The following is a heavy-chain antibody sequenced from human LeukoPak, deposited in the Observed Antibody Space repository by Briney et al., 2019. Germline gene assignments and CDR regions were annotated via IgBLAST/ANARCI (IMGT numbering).Heavy chain of an antibody. CDR2: ISSSSSYI. Sequence: PGGSLRLSCAASGFTFSSYSMNWVRQAPGKGLEWVSSISSSSSYIYYADSVKGRFTISRDNAKNSLYLQMNSLRAEDTAVYYCAIFPGYSYGRGYDYWGQGTLVTVSS. J-gene: IGHJ4*02. CDR1: GFTFSSYS. CDR3: AIFPGYSYGRGYDY. V-gene: IGHV3-21*01. D-gene: IGHD5-18*01.